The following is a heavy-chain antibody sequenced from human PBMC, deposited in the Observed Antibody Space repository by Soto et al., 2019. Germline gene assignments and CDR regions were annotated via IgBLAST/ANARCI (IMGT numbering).Heavy chain of an antibody. CDR2: IYYSGST. CDR1: GGSISSYY. V-gene: IGHV4-59*01. D-gene: IGHD4-17*01. CDR3: ARVALFDDYGDYYFDY. Sequence: SETLSLTCTVSGGSISSYYWSWIRQPPGKGLEWIGYIYYSGSTNYNPSLKSRVTISVDTSKNQFSLKLSSVTAADTAVYYCARVALFDDYGDYYFDYWGQGTLVTVSS. J-gene: IGHJ4*02.